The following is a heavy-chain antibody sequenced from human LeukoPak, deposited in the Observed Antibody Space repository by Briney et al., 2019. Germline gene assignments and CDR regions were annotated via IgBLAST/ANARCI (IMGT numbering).Heavy chain of an antibody. CDR2: ISAYNGNT. J-gene: IGHJ3*02. Sequence: ASVKVSCKASGYTFTGYGISWVRQAPGQGLEWMGWISAYNGNTNYAQKLQGRVTMTTDTSTSTAYMELRSLRSDDTAVYYCARVRMGYCSSTSCSDAFDIWGQGTMVTVSS. D-gene: IGHD2-2*01. CDR3: ARVRMGYCSSTSCSDAFDI. CDR1: GYTFTGYG. V-gene: IGHV1-18*01.